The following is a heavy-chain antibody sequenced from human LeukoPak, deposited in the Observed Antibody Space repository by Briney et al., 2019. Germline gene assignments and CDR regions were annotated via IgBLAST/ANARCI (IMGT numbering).Heavy chain of an antibody. Sequence: ASVKVSCKASGYTFTNYYIHWVRQAPGQGLEWMGIINPGGRSTSYAQKSQGRVTMTRDTSTSTVYMELSSLRSEDTAVYYCAREIGPIQLHLWGSAFDYWGQGTLVTVSS. J-gene: IGHJ4*02. CDR2: INPGGRST. CDR1: GYTFTNYY. CDR3: AREIGPIQLHLWGSAFDY. D-gene: IGHD5-24*01. V-gene: IGHV1-46*01.